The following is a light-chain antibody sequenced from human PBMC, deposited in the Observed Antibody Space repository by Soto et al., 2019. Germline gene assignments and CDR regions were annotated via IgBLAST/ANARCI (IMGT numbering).Light chain of an antibody. CDR1: SSNIGAGYD. Sequence: QSVLTQPPSVSGAPGQRVTISCTGSSSNIGAGYDVHWYQQRPGTAPKLLIFGNINRPSGVPDRFSGSKSGTSASLAITGLQAEDEGDYYCSSYINTNTLVFGGGTKLTVL. CDR3: SSYINTNTLV. V-gene: IGLV1-40*01. J-gene: IGLJ2*01. CDR2: GNI.